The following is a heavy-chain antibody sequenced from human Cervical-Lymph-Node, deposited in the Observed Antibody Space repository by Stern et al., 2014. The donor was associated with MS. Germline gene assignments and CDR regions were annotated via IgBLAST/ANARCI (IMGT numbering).Heavy chain of an antibody. J-gene: IGHJ6*02. D-gene: IGHD3-3*01. CDR3: ATDRDDFRSGYSAPTKGYGLDV. CDR2: FDPEDGET. V-gene: IGHV1-24*01. CDR1: GYTLTELS. Sequence: QVQLVESGAEVKKPGASVKVSCKVSGYTLTELSMHWARQAPGKGLEWMGGFDPEDGETIYAQKFQGRVTMTEDPSTDTAYMELSSLRSEDTAVYYCATDRDDFRSGYSAPTKGYGLDVWGQGTTVTVTS.